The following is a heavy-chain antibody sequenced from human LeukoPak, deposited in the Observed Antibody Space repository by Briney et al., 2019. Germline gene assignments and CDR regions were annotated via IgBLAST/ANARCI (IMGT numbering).Heavy chain of an antibody. CDR3: ARGQVKFNYYYYYMDD. Sequence: GASVKISCKASGGTFSSYAISWVRQAPGQGLEWMGGIIPIFGTANYAQKFQGRVTITTDESTSTAYMELSSLRSEDTAVYYCARGQVKFNYYYYYMDDWGKGTTVTVSS. CDR1: GGTFSSYA. J-gene: IGHJ6*03. CDR2: IIPIFGTA. D-gene: IGHD4-23*01. V-gene: IGHV1-69*05.